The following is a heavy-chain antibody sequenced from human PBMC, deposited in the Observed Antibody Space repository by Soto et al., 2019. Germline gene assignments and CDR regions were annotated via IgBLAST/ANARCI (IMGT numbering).Heavy chain of an antibody. CDR1: GYTFANYG. Sequence: QVELQQSGAAVKKPGASVKVSCRASGYTFANYGITWVRQAPGQGLQWMGWISGHDGKTKSNKNLQGRITMTTDTSTNTAYLELKNLKSEDTAIYYCARDSAFLFGSTGYFDYWGQGTLVSVSS. J-gene: IGHJ4*02. CDR2: ISGHDGKT. CDR3: ARDSAFLFGSTGYFDY. D-gene: IGHD2-15*01. V-gene: IGHV1-18*04.